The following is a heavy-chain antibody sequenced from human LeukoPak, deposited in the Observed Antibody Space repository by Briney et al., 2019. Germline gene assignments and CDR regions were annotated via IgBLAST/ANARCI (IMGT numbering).Heavy chain of an antibody. V-gene: IGHV3-23*01. Sequence: GGSLRLSCAASGFTFSSYAMNWVRQAPGKGLEWVSAISGSDGTTYYADSVKGRFTISRDNSKSTLYLQMNSLGAEDTAVYYCAKPDCSYSDCYRPTYWGQGTLVTVSS. CDR2: ISGSDGTT. CDR1: GFTFSSYA. J-gene: IGHJ4*02. CDR3: AKPDCSYSDCYRPTY. D-gene: IGHD2-2*02.